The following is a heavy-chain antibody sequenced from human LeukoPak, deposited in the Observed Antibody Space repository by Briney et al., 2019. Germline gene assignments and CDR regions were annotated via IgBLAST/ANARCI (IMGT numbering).Heavy chain of an antibody. J-gene: IGHJ4*02. D-gene: IGHD6-19*01. V-gene: IGHV3-23*01. CDR2: ISGNTGST. CDR1: GFTFSSYS. CDR3: AKGYNSGWYYFDY. Sequence: GRSLRLSCAASGFTFSSYSMNWVRQAPGKGLEWVSGISGNTGSTNYADSVKGRFTISRDNSKNTLYLQMNSLRAEDTAVYYCAKGYNSGWYYFDYWGQGTLVTVSS.